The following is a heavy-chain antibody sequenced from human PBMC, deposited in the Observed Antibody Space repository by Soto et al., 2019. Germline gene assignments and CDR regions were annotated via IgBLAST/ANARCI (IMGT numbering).Heavy chain of an antibody. CDR1: GFPFASYG. D-gene: IGHD3-10*01. V-gene: IGHV3-30*03. J-gene: IGHJ4*02. Sequence: QVQLVESGGGVVQPGRSLRLSCAGSGFPFASYGMHWVREGPDKGLEWVAVISYDGSDKYYADSVKGRFTISRDNSMNMLYLQMNSLRPEDTALSYCVGGQYYFDYRGQGTLVIVSS. CDR2: ISYDGSDK. CDR3: VGGQYYFDY.